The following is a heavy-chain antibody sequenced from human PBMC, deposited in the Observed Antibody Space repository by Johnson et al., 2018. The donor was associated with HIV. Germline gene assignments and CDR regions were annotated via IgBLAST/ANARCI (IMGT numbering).Heavy chain of an antibody. D-gene: IGHD6-13*01. CDR3: AKDEAQTLASAGRDAFDF. Sequence: VQLVESGGGVVRPGGSLRLSCAASGFTFDDYGMSWVRQAPGKGLEWVAGINWNGGSRGYGDSVKGRFTISRDNSKDTLYLQMNGLRPEDTAVYYCAKDEAQTLASAGRDAFDFWGQGTAVTV. CDR2: INWNGGSR. J-gene: IGHJ3*01. CDR1: GFTFDDYG. V-gene: IGHV3-20*04.